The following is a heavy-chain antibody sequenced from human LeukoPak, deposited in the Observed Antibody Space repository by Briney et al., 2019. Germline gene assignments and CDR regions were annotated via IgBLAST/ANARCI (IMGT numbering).Heavy chain of an antibody. J-gene: IGHJ4*02. V-gene: IGHV3-23*01. CDR1: GFTFSSYA. D-gene: IGHD3-22*01. CDR2: ISGSGGST. Sequence: GGSLRLSCAASGFTFSSYAMSWVRQAPGKGLEWVSVISGSGGSTYYADSVKGRFTISGDNSKNTLYLQMNSLRAEDTAVYYCAKNSRSSGYYLDYWGQGTLVTVSS. CDR3: AKNSRSSGYYLDY.